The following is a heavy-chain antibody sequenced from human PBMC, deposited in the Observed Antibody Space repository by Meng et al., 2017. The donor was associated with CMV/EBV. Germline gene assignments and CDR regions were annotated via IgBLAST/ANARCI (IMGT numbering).Heavy chain of an antibody. J-gene: IGHJ4*02. CDR3: ARGNGVAHDY. CDR1: GYTFTGYG. Sequence: QVQLVQSGAEVKKPGATVKVSGKASGYTFTGYGIHWERQAPGQRLEWMGWINAGDGNRKYSQKFQDRVTITRDTSASTAYMELSSLRSEDTAVYYCARGNGVAHDYWGQGTLVTVSS. D-gene: IGHD3-3*01. CDR2: INAGDGNR. V-gene: IGHV1-3*01.